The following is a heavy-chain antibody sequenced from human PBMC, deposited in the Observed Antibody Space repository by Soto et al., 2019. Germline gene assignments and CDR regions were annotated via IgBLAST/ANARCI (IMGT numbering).Heavy chain of an antibody. CDR1: GYTFTNYA. D-gene: IGHD2-21*02. V-gene: IGHV1-3*01. CDR3: ARAAYCGSDSCSDAFDI. Sequence: QVQLVQSGAEVKKSGASVKVSCKASGYTFTNYAMHWVRQAPGQRLEWMGWINAVNGNTKYSQQFQDRVTITRDTSASTAYMELSSLRSEDTAVYYCARAAYCGSDSCSDAFDIWGQGTVVTVSS. CDR2: INAVNGNT. J-gene: IGHJ3*02.